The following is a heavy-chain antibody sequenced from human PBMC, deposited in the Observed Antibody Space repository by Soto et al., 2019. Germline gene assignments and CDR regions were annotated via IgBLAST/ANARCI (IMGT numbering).Heavy chain of an antibody. J-gene: IGHJ4*02. CDR2: IWYDGSNK. V-gene: IGHV3-33*01. D-gene: IGHD5-12*01. CDR1: GFTFSSYG. Sequence: GGSLRLSCAASGFTFSSYGMHWVRQAPGKGLEWVAVIWYDGSNKYYADSVKGRFTISRDNSKNTLYLQMNSLRAEDTAVYYCARMATTTDGFDYWGQGTLVTVSS. CDR3: ARMATTTDGFDY.